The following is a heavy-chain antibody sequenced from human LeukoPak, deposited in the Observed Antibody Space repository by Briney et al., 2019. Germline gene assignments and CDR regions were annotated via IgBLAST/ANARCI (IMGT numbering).Heavy chain of an antibody. CDR1: GFPFSGSA. CDR3: TSRFDY. J-gene: IGHJ4*02. Sequence: PGGSLRLSCAASGFPFSGSAMHWVRQASGKGLEWVGRIRGKANSYATTYAASVKGRFTISRDDSKNTTYLQMNSLKTEDTAVYFCTSRFDYWGQGTLVTVSS. CDR2: IRGKANSYAT. V-gene: IGHV3-73*01.